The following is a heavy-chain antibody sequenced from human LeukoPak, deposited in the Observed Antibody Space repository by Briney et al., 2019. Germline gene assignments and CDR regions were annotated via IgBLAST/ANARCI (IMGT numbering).Heavy chain of an antibody. Sequence: SETLSLTCTISGGSITSSYWNWIRQPAGRGLEWIGRLSSSGTTYNPSLKSRVTMSLDTSKNQFSLRLRSVTAADTAVYYCARDQGIGVYWYWYFDLWGRGTLITVSS. J-gene: IGHJ2*01. V-gene: IGHV4-4*07. D-gene: IGHD2-8*02. CDR3: ARDQGIGVYWYWYFDL. CDR2: LSSSGTT. CDR1: GGSITSSY.